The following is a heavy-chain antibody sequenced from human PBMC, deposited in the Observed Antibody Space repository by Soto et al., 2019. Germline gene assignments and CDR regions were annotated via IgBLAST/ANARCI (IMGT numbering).Heavy chain of an antibody. CDR2: ISYDGSNK. V-gene: IGHV3-30*03. Sequence: GGSLRLSCGASGFTVRSSGMHWVRQAPGKGLEWVAVISYDGSNKYYADSVKGRFTISRDNSKNTLYLQMNSLRAEDTAVYYCASRRELGIDYWGQGTLVTVSS. D-gene: IGHD3-10*01. J-gene: IGHJ4*02. CDR3: ASRRELGIDY. CDR1: GFTVRSSG.